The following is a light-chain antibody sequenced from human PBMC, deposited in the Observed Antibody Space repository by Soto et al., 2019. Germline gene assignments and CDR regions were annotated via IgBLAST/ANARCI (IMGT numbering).Light chain of an antibody. Sequence: QSVLTQPPSVSGAPGQRVTISCTGSSSNIGARYDVHWYQQLPGTAPTLLIYTNSNRPSGVPDRFSGSKSGTSASLAITGLQAEDEADYYCQSYDTSLSVVFGGGTQLTVL. J-gene: IGLJ2*01. V-gene: IGLV1-40*01. CDR2: TNS. CDR3: QSYDTSLSVV. CDR1: SSNIGARYD.